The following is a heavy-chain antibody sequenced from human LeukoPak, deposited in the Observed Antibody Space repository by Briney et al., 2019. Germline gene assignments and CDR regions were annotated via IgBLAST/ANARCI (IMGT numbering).Heavy chain of an antibody. V-gene: IGHV6-1*01. CDR3: ARRLTQYDCFDP. Sequence: SQTLSLTCAISGDSVSSNSVTWNWIRQSPSRGLEWLGRTYYRSTWYNDYAVSVRGRITVNPDTSKNQFSLHLNSVTPKDTAVYYCARRLTQYDCFDPWGQGILVTVSS. D-gene: IGHD2-2*01. CDR1: GDSVSSNSVT. CDR2: TYYRSTWYN. J-gene: IGHJ5*02.